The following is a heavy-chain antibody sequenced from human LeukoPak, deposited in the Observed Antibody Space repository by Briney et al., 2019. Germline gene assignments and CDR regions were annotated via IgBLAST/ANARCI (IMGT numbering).Heavy chain of an antibody. V-gene: IGHV1-69*13. J-gene: IGHJ4*02. CDR3: ARGERRYSSSWYGVDY. D-gene: IGHD6-13*01. CDR2: IIPIFGTA. Sequence: ASVKVSCKASGYTFTNFDISWVRQAPGQGLEWMGGIIPIFGTANYAQKFQGRVTITADESTSTAYMELSSLRSEDTAVYYCARGERRYSSSWYGVDYWGQGTLVTVSS. CDR1: GYTFTNFD.